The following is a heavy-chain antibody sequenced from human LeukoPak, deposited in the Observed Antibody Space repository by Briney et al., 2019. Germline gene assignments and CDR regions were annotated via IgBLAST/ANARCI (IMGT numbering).Heavy chain of an antibody. CDR2: FDPEDGET. V-gene: IGHV1-24*01. D-gene: IGHD6-13*01. CDR3: AREGPHSSWLDYYYYMDV. Sequence: ASVKVSCKVSGYTLTELSMHWVRQAPGKGLEWMGGFDPEDGETTYAQKFQGRVTMTEDTSTDTAYMELSSLRSEDTAVYYCAREGPHSSWLDYYYYMDVWGKGTTVTVSS. J-gene: IGHJ6*03. CDR1: GYTLTELS.